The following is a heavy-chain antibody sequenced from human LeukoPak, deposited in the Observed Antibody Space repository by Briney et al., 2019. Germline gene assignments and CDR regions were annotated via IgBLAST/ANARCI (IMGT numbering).Heavy chain of an antibody. D-gene: IGHD2-15*01. V-gene: IGHV3-33*01. J-gene: IGHJ4*02. CDR2: IFYDGSNK. CDR3: ASGRGSGGSHTSYFDY. Sequence: GGSLRLSCAASGITFRNYGMHWVRQPPGKGLEWVAIIFYDGSNKYYADSVRGRFTISRDNSKSTLYLQMNSLRVEDTAVYYCASGRGSGGSHTSYFDYWGQGTLVTVSS. CDR1: GITFRNYG.